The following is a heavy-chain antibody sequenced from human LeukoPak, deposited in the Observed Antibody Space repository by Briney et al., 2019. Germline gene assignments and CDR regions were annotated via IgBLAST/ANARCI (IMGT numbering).Heavy chain of an antibody. CDR3: ARASHDYTIYGMDV. CDR1: GGSISSGGYY. D-gene: IGHD4-11*01. CDR2: INHSGST. J-gene: IGHJ6*02. Sequence: PSQTLSLTCTVSGGSISSGGYYWSWIRQPPGKGLEWIGEINHSGSTNYNPSLKSRVTISVDTSKNQFSLKLSSVTAADTAVYYCARASHDYTIYGMDVWGQGTTVTVSS. V-gene: IGHV4-30-2*01.